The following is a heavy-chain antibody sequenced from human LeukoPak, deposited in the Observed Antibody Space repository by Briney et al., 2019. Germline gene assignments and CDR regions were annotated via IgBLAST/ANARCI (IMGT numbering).Heavy chain of an antibody. CDR3: ARTQGYCSGGSCYSENWFDP. V-gene: IGHV4-31*03. D-gene: IGHD2-15*01. J-gene: IGHJ5*02. CDR1: GGSISSGGYY. CDR2: IYYSGST. Sequence: PSETLSLTCTVSGGSISSGGYYWSWIRQHPGKGLEWIGYIYYSGSTYYNPSLKSRVTISVDTSKNQFSLKLSSVTAAHTAVYYCARTQGYCSGGSCYSENWFDPWGQGTLVTVSS.